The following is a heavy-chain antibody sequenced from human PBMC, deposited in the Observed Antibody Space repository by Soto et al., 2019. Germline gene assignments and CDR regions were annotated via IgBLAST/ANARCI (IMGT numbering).Heavy chain of an antibody. CDR1: GFTFSSYG. D-gene: IGHD6-6*01. CDR3: ARDLVRGYFDY. V-gene: IGHV3-33*01. CDR2: IWYDGSNK. Sequence: VQLVESGGGVVQPGRSLRLSCAASGFTFSSYGMHWVRQAPGKGLEWVAVIWYDGSNKYYADSVKGRFTISRDNSKNTLYLQMNSLRAEDTAVYYCARDLVRGYFDYWGQGTLVTVSS. J-gene: IGHJ4*02.